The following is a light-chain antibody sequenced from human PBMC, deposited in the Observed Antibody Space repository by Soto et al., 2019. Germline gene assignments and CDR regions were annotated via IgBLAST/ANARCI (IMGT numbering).Light chain of an antibody. V-gene: IGKV3D-15*01. CDR3: QQYNGWPIT. Sequence: EIVMTQSAATLSVSPGERATLSCRASQSISRNLAWYQQKPGQAPRLLMYDASTRATGTPARFSGSGSGTKFTLTISSLQSEDFAVYSCQQYNGWPITFGQGTRLEIK. CDR1: QSISRN. J-gene: IGKJ5*01. CDR2: DAS.